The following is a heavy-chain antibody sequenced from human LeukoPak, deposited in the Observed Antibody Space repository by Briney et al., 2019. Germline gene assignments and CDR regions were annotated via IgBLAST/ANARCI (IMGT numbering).Heavy chain of an antibody. Sequence: GGSLRLSCAASGFTFSSYAMHWVRQAPGKGLEWVAVISYDGSDKYYADSVKGRFTISRDNSKNTLYLQMNSLRAEDTAVYYCARDPAMITFGGEFDYWGQGTLVTVSS. CDR2: ISYDGSDK. J-gene: IGHJ4*02. D-gene: IGHD3-16*01. V-gene: IGHV3-30-3*01. CDR3: ARDPAMITFGGEFDY. CDR1: GFTFSSYA.